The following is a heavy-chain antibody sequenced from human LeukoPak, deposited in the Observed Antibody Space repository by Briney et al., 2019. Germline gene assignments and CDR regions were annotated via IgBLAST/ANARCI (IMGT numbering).Heavy chain of an antibody. CDR2: INSDGSST. D-gene: IGHD6-13*01. CDR1: GFTFSSYW. V-gene: IGHV3-74*01. Sequence: PGGSLRLSCAASGFTFSSYWMHWVRQAPGKGQVWVSRINSDGSSTSYADSVKGRFTISRDNAKNTLYLQMNSLRAEDTAVYYCARDAPSYSSSWYRFDPWGQGTLVTVSS. J-gene: IGHJ5*02. CDR3: ARDAPSYSSSWYRFDP.